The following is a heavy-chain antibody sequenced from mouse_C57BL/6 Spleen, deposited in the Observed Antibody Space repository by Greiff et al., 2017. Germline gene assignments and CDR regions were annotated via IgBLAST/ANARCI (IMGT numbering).Heavy chain of an antibody. CDR3: TRSRDGSYWYFDV. V-gene: IGHV1-5*01. Sequence: VQLQQSGTVLARPGASVKMSCKTSGYTFTSYWMHWVKQRPGQGLEWIGAIYPGNSDTSYNQKFKGKAKLTAVTSASTAYMELSSLTNEDSAVYYCTRSRDGSYWYFDVWGTGTTVTVSS. CDR1: GYTFTSYW. CDR2: IYPGNSDT. D-gene: IGHD1-1*01. J-gene: IGHJ1*03.